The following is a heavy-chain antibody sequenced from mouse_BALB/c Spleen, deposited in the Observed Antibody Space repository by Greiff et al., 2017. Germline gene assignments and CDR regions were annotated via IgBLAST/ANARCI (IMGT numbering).Heavy chain of an antibody. V-gene: IGHV14-3*02. CDR3: ARGGYDGLAWFAY. CDR2: IDPANGNT. CDR1: GFNIKDTY. J-gene: IGHJ3*01. Sequence: VQLQQSGAELVKPGASVKLSCTASGFNIKDTYMHWVKQRPEQGLEWIGRIDPANGNTKYDPKFQGKATITADTSSNTAYLQLSSLTSEDTAVYYCARGGYDGLAWFAYWGQGTLVTVSA. D-gene: IGHD2-2*01.